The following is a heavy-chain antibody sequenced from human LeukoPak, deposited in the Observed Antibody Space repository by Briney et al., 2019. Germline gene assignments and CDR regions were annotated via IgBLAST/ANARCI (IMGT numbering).Heavy chain of an antibody. CDR2: ISGSGGST. V-gene: IGHV3-23*01. D-gene: IGHD3-22*01. Sequence: PGGSLRLSCAASGFTFSSYAMSWVRQAPGKGLEWVSAISGSGGSTYYADSVKGRFTISRDNSKNTLYLQMNSLRAEDTAVYYCAKAGTPWMIVRTPCDYWGQGTLVTVSS. CDR1: GFTFSSYA. CDR3: AKAGTPWMIVRTPCDY. J-gene: IGHJ4*02.